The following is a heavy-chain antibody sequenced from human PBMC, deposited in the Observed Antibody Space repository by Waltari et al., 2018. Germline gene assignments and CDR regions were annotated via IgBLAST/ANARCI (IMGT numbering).Heavy chain of an antibody. CDR3: AKDLTGWGAFDI. CDR1: GFTFGNYD. J-gene: IGHJ3*02. Sequence: EVQLLESGGGVVQPGGSLRLSWIASGFTFGNYDMNWVRQVPGGGLGWVSRLSCRAALTDYADSVKGRFIISRENSKNTLFLQMNSLRAEDTAIYYCAKDLTGWGAFDIWGQGTMVTVSS. CDR2: LSCRAALT. V-gene: IGHV3-23*01. D-gene: IGHD1-20*01.